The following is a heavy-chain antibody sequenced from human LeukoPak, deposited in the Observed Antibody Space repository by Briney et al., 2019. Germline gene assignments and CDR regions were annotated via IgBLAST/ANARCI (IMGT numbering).Heavy chain of an antibody. J-gene: IGHJ5*02. CDR2: ISSSSSYI. CDR1: GFTFSSYS. D-gene: IGHD2-15*01. V-gene: IGHV3-21*01. CDR3: ARYCSGGSCYSGWFDP. Sequence: GGSLRLSCAASGFTFSSYSMNWVRQAPGKGLEWVSSISSSSSYIYYADSVKGRFTISRDNAKNSLYLQMNSLRAEDTAVYYCARYCSGGSCYSGWFDPWGQGTLVTVSS.